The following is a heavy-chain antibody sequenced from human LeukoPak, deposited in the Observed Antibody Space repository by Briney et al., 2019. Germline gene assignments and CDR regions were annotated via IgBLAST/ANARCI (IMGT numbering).Heavy chain of an antibody. CDR1: GFTVSSNY. CDR3: ARETHYYDSSGYYGAFDY. J-gene: IGHJ4*02. V-gene: IGHV3-53*01. D-gene: IGHD3-22*01. CDR2: IYSGGST. Sequence: GGSLRLSCAASGFTVSSNYMSWVRQAPGKGLEWVSVIYSGGSTYYADSVKGRFTISRDNSKNTLSLQMNSLRAEDTAVYYCARETHYYDSSGYYGAFDYWGQGTLVTVSS.